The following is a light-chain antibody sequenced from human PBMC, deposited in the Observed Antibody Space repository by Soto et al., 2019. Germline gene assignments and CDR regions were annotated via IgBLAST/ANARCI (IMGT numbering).Light chain of an antibody. Sequence: QSVLTQPPSASGTPGQRVTISCSGSSANIESNTVNWYQQLPGTAPKLLIYSNNQRPSGVPDRFSGSKSGTSAFLAISGLQSEDEADYYCAAWDDRLNGPVFGGGTKLTVL. J-gene: IGLJ2*01. CDR1: SANIESNT. CDR3: AAWDDRLNGPV. V-gene: IGLV1-44*01. CDR2: SNN.